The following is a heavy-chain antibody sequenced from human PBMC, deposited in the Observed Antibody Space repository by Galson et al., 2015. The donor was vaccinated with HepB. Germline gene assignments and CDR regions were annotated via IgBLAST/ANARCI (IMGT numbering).Heavy chain of an antibody. CDR2: IIPILGIA. CDR3: ARDLSGSYGDYPRGGYFDY. CDR1: GGTFSSYT. Sequence: SVKVSCKASGGTFSSYTISWVRQAPGQGLEWMGRIIPILGIANYAQKFQGRVTITADKSTSTAYMELSSLRSEDTAVYYCARDLSGSYGDYPRGGYFDYWGQGTLVTVSS. V-gene: IGHV1-69*04. J-gene: IGHJ4*02. D-gene: IGHD4-17*01.